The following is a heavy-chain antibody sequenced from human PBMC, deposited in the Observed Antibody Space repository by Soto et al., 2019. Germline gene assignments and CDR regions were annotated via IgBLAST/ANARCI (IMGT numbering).Heavy chain of an antibody. CDR2: IYHTGST. J-gene: IGHJ4*02. CDR3: GAHAGATSGPLDY. CDR1: VGSITSTNW. V-gene: IGHV4-4*02. Sequence: QVQLQQSGPGLVKPSGTLSLTCAVSVGSITSTNWWTWVRQPPGKELEWLGEIYHTGSTNYNPSLQNRVTISVEQSKNQFSLRLFSVTAADTAVYYCGAHAGATSGPLDYWGRGTLITVSS. D-gene: IGHD1-26*01.